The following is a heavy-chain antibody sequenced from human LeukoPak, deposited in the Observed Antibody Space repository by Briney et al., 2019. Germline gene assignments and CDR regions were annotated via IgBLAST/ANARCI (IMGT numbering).Heavy chain of an antibody. V-gene: IGHV3-48*03. D-gene: IGHD1/OR15-1a*01. CDR3: ARGTDYGDV. Sequence: GGSLRLSCAASGFTFSSYEMNWVRQAPGKGLEWVSYISSSGSTIYYADSVKGRFTISRDNAENSLYLLMNSLRAEDTAVYYCARGTDYGDVWGEGTTVTISS. J-gene: IGHJ6*03. CDR1: GFTFSSYE. CDR2: ISSSGSTI.